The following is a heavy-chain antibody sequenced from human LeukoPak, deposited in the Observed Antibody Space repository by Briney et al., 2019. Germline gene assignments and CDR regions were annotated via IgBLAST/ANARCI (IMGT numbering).Heavy chain of an antibody. V-gene: IGHV2-70*11. CDR2: IDWDDDK. Sequence: SGPALVRPTQTLTLTCTFSGFSLSTSGMCVSWIRQPPGKALEWLARIDWDDDKYYNTSLKTRLTISKDTSKNQVVLTMTNMDPVDTATYYCARAFPTVTTFDYWGQGTLVTVSS. CDR3: ARAFPTVTTFDY. CDR1: GFSLSTSGMC. J-gene: IGHJ4*02. D-gene: IGHD4-17*01.